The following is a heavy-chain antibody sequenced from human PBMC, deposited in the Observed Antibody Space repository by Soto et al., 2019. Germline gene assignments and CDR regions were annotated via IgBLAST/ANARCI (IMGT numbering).Heavy chain of an antibody. CDR2: IFSNDEK. CDR3: ARTLRVCSSWYIDY. Sequence: QVTLKESGPVLVHPTETLTLPCTVPGFSLSNARMGVSWISQPPGKALEWLAHIFSNDEKSYSTSPKSRLTLPKDNSKSQVVLTRTNMDPVDTATYYGARTLRVCSSWYIDYWGQGTLVTGSS. J-gene: IGHJ4*02. CDR1: GFSLSNARMG. V-gene: IGHV2-26*01. D-gene: IGHD6-13*01.